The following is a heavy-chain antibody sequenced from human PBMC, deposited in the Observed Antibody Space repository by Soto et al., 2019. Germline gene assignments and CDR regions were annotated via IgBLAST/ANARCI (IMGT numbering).Heavy chain of an antibody. D-gene: IGHD3-3*01. CDR2: IIQTVDS. Sequence: SETLSLTCAVYAGSVTGYYWNWFRPPPGEGLEWIGEIIQTVDSHYAPSLKRRVTMAVDTSKNQFSLRLRSVTSADTAIYYCSTRITVFELLIPPVDPCGQGTQVTVSS. CDR1: AGSVTGYY. CDR3: STRITVFELLIPPVDP. J-gene: IGHJ5*02. V-gene: IGHV4-34*12.